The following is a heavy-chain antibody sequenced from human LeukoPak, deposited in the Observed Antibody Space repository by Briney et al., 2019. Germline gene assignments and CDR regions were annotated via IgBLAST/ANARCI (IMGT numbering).Heavy chain of an antibody. V-gene: IGHV3-7*01. CDR3: ARYSYYDFWSGRKAFDI. J-gene: IGHJ3*02. CDR1: GFTFSSYW. CDR2: IKQDGSEK. D-gene: IGHD3-3*01. Sequence: GGSLRLSCAASGFTFSSYWMSWVRQAPGKGLEWVASIKQDGSEKYYVDSVKGRFTISRDNAKNSLYLQMNSLRAEDTAVYYCARYSYYDFWSGRKAFDIWGQGTMVTVSS.